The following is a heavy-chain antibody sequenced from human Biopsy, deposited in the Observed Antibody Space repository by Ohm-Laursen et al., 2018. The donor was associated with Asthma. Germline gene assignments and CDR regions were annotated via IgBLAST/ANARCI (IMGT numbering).Heavy chain of an antibody. V-gene: IGHV3-30-3*01. Sequence: SLRLSCAAPGFTFSSYAMHWVRQAPGKGLEWVAVISYDGSNKYYADSVKGRFTISRDNSKNTLYLQMNSLRAEDTALYYCAKGEWELLEANFDYWGQGTLVTVSP. CDR2: ISYDGSNK. D-gene: IGHD1-26*01. CDR1: GFTFSSYA. CDR3: AKGEWELLEANFDY. J-gene: IGHJ4*02.